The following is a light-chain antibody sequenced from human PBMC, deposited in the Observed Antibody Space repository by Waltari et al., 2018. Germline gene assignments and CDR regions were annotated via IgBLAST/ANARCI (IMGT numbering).Light chain of an antibody. CDR2: DVS. CDR1: SSDAGGYNS. Sequence: SALTQPASVSGSPGPSITISCTGTSSDAGGYNSVSWYQQHPGKAPKLMIYDVSKRPSGVSKRFSCSKSGNTASLTISGLQAEDEADYYCSSYTSSSTLVFGGGTKLTVL. CDR3: SSYTSSSTLV. J-gene: IGLJ3*02. V-gene: IGLV2-14*01.